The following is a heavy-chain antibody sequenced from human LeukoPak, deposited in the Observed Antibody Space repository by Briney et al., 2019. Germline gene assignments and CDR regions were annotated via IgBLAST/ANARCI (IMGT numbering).Heavy chain of an antibody. CDR2: INHSGST. J-gene: IGHJ4*02. CDR1: GGSFSGYY. D-gene: IGHD6-13*01. V-gene: IGHV4-34*01. Sequence: SETQSLTCAVYGGSFSGYYWSWIRQPPGKGLEWIGEINHSGSTNYNPSLKSRVTISVDTSKNQFSLKLSSVTAADTAVYYCAIGGIAAAGDFDYWGQGTLVTVSS. CDR3: AIGGIAAAGDFDY.